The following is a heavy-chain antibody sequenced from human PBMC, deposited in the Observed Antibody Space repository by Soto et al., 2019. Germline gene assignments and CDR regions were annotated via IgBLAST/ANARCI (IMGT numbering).Heavy chain of an antibody. Sequence: QVQLVQSGTEVRKPGSSVKVSCKASGGTFNTYAISWVRQAPGKGLEWMGGIIPIFGSTTYEQTFQDRITSTPDGPTSTAYMELSSLRSEDTAVYYWASWPTNDHVDYIENFDYWGQGTLVTV. CDR3: ASWPTNDHVDYIENFDY. CDR1: GGTFNTYA. J-gene: IGHJ4*02. V-gene: IGHV1-69*01. D-gene: IGHD4-4*01. CDR2: IIPIFGST.